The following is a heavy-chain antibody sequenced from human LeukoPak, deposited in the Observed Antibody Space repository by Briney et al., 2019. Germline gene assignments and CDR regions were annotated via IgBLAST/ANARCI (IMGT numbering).Heavy chain of an antibody. CDR2: IHHSGDT. CDR3: VRATANGSGRAYDH. Sequence: SETLSLTCAVYGESMIGHYWTWIRQPPGKRLEWIGEIHHSGDTNSNPSLKNRVTMSIDMSKNQFSLKVKSVTAADTAVYYCVRATANGSGRAYDHWAQGNLVPVS. V-gene: IGHV4-34*01. CDR1: GESMIGHY. J-gene: IGHJ4*02. D-gene: IGHD3-10*01.